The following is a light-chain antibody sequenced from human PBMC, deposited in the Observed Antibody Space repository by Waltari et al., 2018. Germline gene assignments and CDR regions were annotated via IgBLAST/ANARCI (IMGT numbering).Light chain of an antibody. CDR3: ATWDDSLRGPV. V-gene: IGLV1-47*01. CDR1: SPNIGRSH. J-gene: IGLJ2*01. CDR2: RNN. Sequence: QSVLTQPPSASGTPGQRVTISCSGSSPNIGRSHVYWYQQLPGTATKLLIYRNNQRPSAGPDRFSGSKSGTAASLAISGLRSEDEADYYCATWDDSLRGPVFGGGTKLTVL.